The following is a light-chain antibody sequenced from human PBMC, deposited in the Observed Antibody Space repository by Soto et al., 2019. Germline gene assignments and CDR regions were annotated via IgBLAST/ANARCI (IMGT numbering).Light chain of an antibody. CDR3: QQYKNWPLT. CDR1: QSVNSN. CDR2: GAS. J-gene: IGKJ4*01. V-gene: IGKV3D-15*01. Sequence: EIVMTQSPATLSVSPGERATLSCRASQSVNSNLAWYQQKPGQAPRLLIYGASTRATGISARFSGSGSGTEFTLTISSLQSEDFAVYYCQQYKNWPLTFGGGTKVGIK.